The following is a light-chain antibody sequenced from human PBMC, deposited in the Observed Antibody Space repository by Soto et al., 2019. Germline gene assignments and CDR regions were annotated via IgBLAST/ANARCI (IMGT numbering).Light chain of an antibody. Sequence: EIVMAQSPATLSVSPGEGATLSCRASQSVSSNLAWYQQKPGQAPRLLIYGASTRATGIPARFSGSGSGTEFTLTISSLQSEDVAGYCCQHYNHWPPWTFGQGTKVEIK. V-gene: IGKV3-15*01. CDR2: GAS. CDR3: QHYNHWPPWT. J-gene: IGKJ1*01. CDR1: QSVSSN.